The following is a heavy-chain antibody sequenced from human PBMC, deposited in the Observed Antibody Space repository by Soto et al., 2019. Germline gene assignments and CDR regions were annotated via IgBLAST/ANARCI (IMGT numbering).Heavy chain of an antibody. D-gene: IGHD3-10*01. V-gene: IGHV3-48*03. J-gene: IGHJ5*02. CDR3: AREASGSYDNPNWFDP. Sequence: PGGSLRLSCAASGFTFSRYEMNWVRQAPGKGLEWVSYISSSGFTISYADSVKGRFTISRDNAKNSLYLQMSSLRAADTAVYYCAREASGSYDNPNWFDPWGQGTLVTVSS. CDR1: GFTFSRYE. CDR2: ISSSGFTI.